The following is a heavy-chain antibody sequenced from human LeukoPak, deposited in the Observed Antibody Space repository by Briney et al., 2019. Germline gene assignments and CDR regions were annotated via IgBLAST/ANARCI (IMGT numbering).Heavy chain of an antibody. J-gene: IGHJ4*02. D-gene: IGHD6-19*01. CDR2: INAGNGNT. CDR3: ASGRYSSGWYASDY. CDR1: GYTFTNYA. V-gene: IGHV1-3*01. Sequence: ASVKVSCKASGYTFTNYAMHWVRQAPGQRLEWMGWINAGNGNTNSSQKFQGRVTITRDTSASTADMALSSLRAADTAVYFCASGRYSSGWYASDYWGQGTLVSVSS.